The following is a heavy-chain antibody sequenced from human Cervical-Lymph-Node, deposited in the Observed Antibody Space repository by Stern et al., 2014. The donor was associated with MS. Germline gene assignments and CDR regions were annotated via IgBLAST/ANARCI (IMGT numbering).Heavy chain of an antibody. Sequence: QVQLQESGPGLVKPSETLSLACAVSGGSIRGGSYYWSWIRQPPGKELEWIGYSYNPWSTNYNPSLKSRVTISVDTSKNQFSLKLTSVTAADTAMYYCARAPRGYWYFDLWGRGALVTVSS. D-gene: IGHD3-10*01. CDR2: SYNPWST. CDR3: ARAPRGYWYFDL. J-gene: IGHJ2*01. CDR1: GGSIRGGSYY. V-gene: IGHV4-61*01.